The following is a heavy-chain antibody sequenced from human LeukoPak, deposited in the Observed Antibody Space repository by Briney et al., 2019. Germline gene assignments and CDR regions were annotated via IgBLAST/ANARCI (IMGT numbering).Heavy chain of an antibody. Sequence: GGSLRLSCATSGFTFSRYAMHWVRQAPGKGLEWVALISYDANIGSNKYYADSVKGRFTISRDNSKNTLYLQMNSLRAEDTAVYYCARGPTSTVTTRYYFDYWGQGTLVTVSS. J-gene: IGHJ4*02. V-gene: IGHV3-30-3*01. CDR3: ARGPTSTVTTRYYFDY. CDR2: ISYDANIGSNK. D-gene: IGHD4-17*01. CDR1: GFTFSRYA.